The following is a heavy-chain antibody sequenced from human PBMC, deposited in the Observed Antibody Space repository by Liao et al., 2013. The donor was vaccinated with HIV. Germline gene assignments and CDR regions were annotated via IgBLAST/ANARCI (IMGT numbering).Heavy chain of an antibody. CDR3: ARDKGYTSSWWSVVAPDAFDI. CDR2: IYYSGST. D-gene: IGHD6-13*01. V-gene: IGHV4-30-4*08. Sequence: QVQLQESGPGLVKPSQTLSLTCTVSGGSISSGDYYWSWIRQPPGKGLEWIGYIYYSGSTYYNPSLKSRVTISVDTSKNQFSLKLSSVTAADTAVYYCARDKGYTSSWWSVVAPDAFDIWAKGQWSPSLQ. CDR1: GGSISSGDYY. J-gene: IGHJ3*02.